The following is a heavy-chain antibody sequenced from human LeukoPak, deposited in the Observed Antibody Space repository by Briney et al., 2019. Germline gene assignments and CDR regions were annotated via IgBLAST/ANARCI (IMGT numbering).Heavy chain of an antibody. CDR2: MNPNSGNT. V-gene: IGHV1-8*03. Sequence: ASVKVSCKASGYTFTSYDINWVRQATGQGLEWMGWMNPNSGNTGYAQKFQGRVTITRNTSISTAYMELSSLRSEDTAVYYRARGPAARRGHWFDPWGQGTLVTVSS. D-gene: IGHD2-2*01. J-gene: IGHJ5*02. CDR3: ARGPAARRGHWFDP. CDR1: GYTFTSYD.